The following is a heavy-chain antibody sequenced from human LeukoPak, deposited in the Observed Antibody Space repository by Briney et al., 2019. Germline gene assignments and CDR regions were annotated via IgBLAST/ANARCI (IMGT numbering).Heavy chain of an antibody. CDR3: ARPLVGMDAFDI. D-gene: IGHD2-21*01. CDR1: GGSISSGSYY. CDR2: IYTSGST. Sequence: PSQTLSLTCTVSGGSISSGSYYWSWIRQPAGKGLEWIGRIYTSGSTNYNPSLKSRVTISVDTSKNQFSLKLSSVTAADTAVYYCARPLVGMDAFDIWGQGTMLTVSS. J-gene: IGHJ3*02. V-gene: IGHV4-61*02.